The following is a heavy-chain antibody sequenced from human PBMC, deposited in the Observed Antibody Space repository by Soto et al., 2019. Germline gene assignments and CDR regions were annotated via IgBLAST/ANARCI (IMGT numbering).Heavy chain of an antibody. CDR3: VRDTDTRVDYDFWSSDYPSSDYSYLDD. D-gene: IGHD3-3*01. J-gene: IGHJ6*03. CDR2: IYPGDSDT. V-gene: IGHV5-51*01. CDR1: GYSFTSYW. Sequence: GESLKLSCKGSGYSFTSYWIGWVRQMPGKGLEWMGIIYPGDSDTRYSPSFQGQVTISADKSISTAYLQWSSLKASDTAMYYCVRDTDTRVDYDFWSSDYPSSDYSYLDDWGKGTKVTVSS.